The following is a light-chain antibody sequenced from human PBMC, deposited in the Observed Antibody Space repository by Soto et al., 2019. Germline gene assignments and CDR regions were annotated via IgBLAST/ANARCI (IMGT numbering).Light chain of an antibody. J-gene: IGKJ4*01. CDR2: GAS. Sequence: EIVLTQSPGTLSLSPGERPTLSCRASQSVSSSYLAWYQQKPGQAPRLLIYGASSRATGIPDRFSGSGSGTDFTLTISRLEPEDFVVYCCQQYGSSPLTFGGGTKVEIK. CDR1: QSVSSSY. CDR3: QQYGSSPLT. V-gene: IGKV3-20*01.